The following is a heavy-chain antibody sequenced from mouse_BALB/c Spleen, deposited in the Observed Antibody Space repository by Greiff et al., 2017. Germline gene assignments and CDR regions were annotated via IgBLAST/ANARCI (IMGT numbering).Heavy chain of an antibody. CDR2: IWGDGST. CDR3: ASYDYDGYFDY. CDR1: GFSLTGYG. Sequence: VQVVESGPGLVAPSQSLSITCTVSGFSLTGYGVNWVRQPPGKGLEWLGMIWGDGSTDYNSALKSRLSISKDNSKSQVFLKMNSLQTDDTARYYCASYDYDGYFDYWGQGTTLTVSS. V-gene: IGHV2-6-7*01. D-gene: IGHD2-4*01. J-gene: IGHJ2*01.